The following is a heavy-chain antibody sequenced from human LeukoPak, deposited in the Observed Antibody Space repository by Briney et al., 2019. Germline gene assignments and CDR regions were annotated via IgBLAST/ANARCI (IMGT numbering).Heavy chain of an antibody. J-gene: IGHJ4*02. CDR3: ARDLGSYGADY. CDR2: VHYSGTT. D-gene: IGHD5-18*01. CDR1: DGSITNYD. V-gene: IGHV4-59*12. Sequence: SETLSLTCTVSDGSITNYDWSWVRQPPGKGLEFIGHVHYSGTTNYNPSLRSRVTISIDTSKNQFSLKLSSVTAADTAVYYCARDLGSYGADYWGQGTLVTVSS.